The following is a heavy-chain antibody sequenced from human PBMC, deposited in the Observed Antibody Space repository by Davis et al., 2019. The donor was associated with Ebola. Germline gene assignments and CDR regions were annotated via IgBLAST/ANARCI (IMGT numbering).Heavy chain of an antibody. D-gene: IGHD2-2*01. CDR2: IDPSDSYT. J-gene: IGHJ6*02. Sequence: KVSCKGSGYSFTSYWISWVRQMPGKGLEWMGRIDPSDSYTNYSPSFQGHVTISADKSISTAYLQWSSLKASDTAMYYCARHCSSTSCYPDYYYYYGMDVWGQGTTVTVSS. V-gene: IGHV5-10-1*01. CDR3: ARHCSSTSCYPDYYYYYGMDV. CDR1: GYSFTSYW.